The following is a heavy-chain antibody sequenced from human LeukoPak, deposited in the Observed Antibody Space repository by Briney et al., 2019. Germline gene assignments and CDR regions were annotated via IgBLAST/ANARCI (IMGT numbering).Heavy chain of an antibody. V-gene: IGHV4-4*07. CDR1: GASMTSFY. CDR2: IHTNGGT. D-gene: IGHD5-12*01. Sequence: SETLSLTCTVSGASMTSFYYNWIRQSAGKGLEWIGRIHTNGGTDYRPSLNSRVTMSVDTSKKQISLKLTSVTALDTAVYFCSRGGGYGDYWGQGILVTVSS. CDR3: SRGGGYGDY. J-gene: IGHJ4*02.